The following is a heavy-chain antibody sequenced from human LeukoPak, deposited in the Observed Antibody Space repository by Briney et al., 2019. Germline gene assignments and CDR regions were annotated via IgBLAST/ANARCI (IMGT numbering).Heavy chain of an antibody. V-gene: IGHV1-2*02. J-gene: IGHJ5*02. Sequence: GSVKVSCKASGYTFTDYYIHWVRQAPGQGLEWMGWIIPNSGGTIYAQKFQGRVTMTRDTSISTAYMELSRLRSDDTAVYYCARGLGVTTWNWFDPWGQGTLVTVSS. CDR2: IIPNSGGT. CDR1: GYTFTDYY. D-gene: IGHD4-11*01. CDR3: ARGLGVTTWNWFDP.